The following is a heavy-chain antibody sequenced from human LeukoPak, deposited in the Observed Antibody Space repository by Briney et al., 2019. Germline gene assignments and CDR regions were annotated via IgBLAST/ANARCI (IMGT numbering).Heavy chain of an antibody. CDR1: GFTFSSYS. CDR3: ARLSSRWYPDTRGDFDY. D-gene: IGHD6-13*01. Sequence: PGGSLRLSCAASGFTFSSYSMNWVRQAPGKGLEWVSSISSSSSYIYYADSVKGRFTISRNNAKNSLYLQMNSLRAEDTAVYYCARLSSRWYPDTRGDFDYWGQGTLVTVSS. J-gene: IGHJ4*02. V-gene: IGHV3-21*01. CDR2: ISSSSSYI.